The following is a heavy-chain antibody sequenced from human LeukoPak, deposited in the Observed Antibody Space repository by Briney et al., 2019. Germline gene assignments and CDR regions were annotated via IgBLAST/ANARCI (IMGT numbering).Heavy chain of an antibody. CDR2: VFYSGTT. CDR3: ARVTGYMIEDYFDY. V-gene: IGHV4-30-4*07. J-gene: IGHJ4*02. CDR1: GGSISSGGYS. D-gene: IGHD3-22*01. Sequence: PSETLSLTCTVSGGSISSGGYSWNWIRQPPGQGLEWIGCVFYSGTTYYNPSLKSRVSISVDTTKNQFSLKLSSVTAADTAVYYCARVTGYMIEDYFDYWGQGTLVTVSS.